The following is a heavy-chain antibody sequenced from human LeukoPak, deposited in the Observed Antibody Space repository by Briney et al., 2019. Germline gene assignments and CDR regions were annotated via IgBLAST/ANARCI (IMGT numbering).Heavy chain of an antibody. Sequence: PGGSLRLSCAASGFTFSSYWMSWVRQAPGKGLEWVANIKKDGSEKYYVDSVKGRFTISRDNAKNSLYLQMNSLRAEDTAVYYCARVSYYYDSSGYTYYYYYYIDVWGKGTTVTVSS. CDR2: IKKDGSEK. CDR3: ARVSYYYDSSGYTYYYYYYIDV. D-gene: IGHD3-22*01. V-gene: IGHV3-7*04. CDR1: GFTFSSYW. J-gene: IGHJ6*03.